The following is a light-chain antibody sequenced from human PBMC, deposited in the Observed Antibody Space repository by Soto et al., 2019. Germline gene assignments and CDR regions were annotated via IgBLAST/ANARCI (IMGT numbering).Light chain of an antibody. V-gene: IGKV3-11*01. Sequence: EIVLTQSPATLSLSPGERATLSCSASQSVTSYLVWYQQKPGQAPRLLIYDASNRATGIPARFTGSGSGTAFTLTISSLEPEDFAVYYCQHRYNWPFTFGQGTRLEIK. CDR3: QHRYNWPFT. J-gene: IGKJ5*01. CDR1: QSVTSY. CDR2: DAS.